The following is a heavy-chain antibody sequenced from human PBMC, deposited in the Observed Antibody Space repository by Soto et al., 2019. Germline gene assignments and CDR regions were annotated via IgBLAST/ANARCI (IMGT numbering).Heavy chain of an antibody. D-gene: IGHD3-3*01. CDR2: ITPKFATA. CDR1: GGTLSSFT. Sequence: QVQLVQSGAEVKKPGSLVKVSCKASGGTLSSFTISWVRQAPGQGPEWMGGITPKFATAKYAQKFQGRVTITADESTNTLYMELRSLRSEDTAVYYCARWRGAVTTPGFMGPLDYWGQGTLVTVSS. CDR3: ARWRGAVTTPGFMGPLDY. V-gene: IGHV1-69*01. J-gene: IGHJ4*02.